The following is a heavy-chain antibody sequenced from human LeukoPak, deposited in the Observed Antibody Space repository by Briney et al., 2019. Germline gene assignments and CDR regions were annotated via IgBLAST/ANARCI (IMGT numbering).Heavy chain of an antibody. CDR2: ISSSGSTI. D-gene: IGHD4-17*01. V-gene: IGHV3-48*03. CDR3: ARAGDYNDCFNY. J-gene: IGHJ4*02. CDR1: GFTFSSYE. Sequence: PGGSLRLSCAASGFTFSSYEMNWVRQAPGKGLEWVSYISSSGSTIYYADSVKGRFTISRDNAKNSLYLQMNSLRAENTAVYYCARAGDYNDCFNYWGQGTLVTVSS.